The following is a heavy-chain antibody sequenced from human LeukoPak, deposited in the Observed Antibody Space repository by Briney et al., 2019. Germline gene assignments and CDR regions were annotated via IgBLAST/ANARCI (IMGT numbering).Heavy chain of an antibody. J-gene: IGHJ4*02. CDR2: ISYDGSNK. D-gene: IGHD5-12*01. Sequence: PGGSLRLSCAAPGFTFSIYWMSWVRQAPGKGLEWVAVISYDGSNKYYADSVKGRFTISRDNSKNTLYLQMNSLRAEDTAVYYCARVFDSGYEYIYFDYWGQGTLVTVSS. CDR1: GFTFSIYW. CDR3: ARVFDSGYEYIYFDY. V-gene: IGHV3-30-3*01.